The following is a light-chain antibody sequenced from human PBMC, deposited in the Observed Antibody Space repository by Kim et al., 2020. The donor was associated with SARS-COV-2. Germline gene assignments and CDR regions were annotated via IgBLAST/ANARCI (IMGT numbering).Light chain of an antibody. CDR2: DAS. CDR3: QQSGT. J-gene: IGKJ1*01. V-gene: IGKV1-5*01. Sequence: DIQMTQSPSPLSASVGDRVTITCRASQSLSNWLAWYQQKPGKAPKLLIYDASSLEDEIPSRFSGSGSGTEFTLTISSLQPDDFATYYCQQSGTFGQGTKVEIK. CDR1: QSLSNW.